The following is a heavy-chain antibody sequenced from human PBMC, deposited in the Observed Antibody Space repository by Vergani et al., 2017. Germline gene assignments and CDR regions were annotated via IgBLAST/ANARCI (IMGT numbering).Heavy chain of an antibody. CDR2: IYYSGST. J-gene: IGHJ4*02. D-gene: IGHD3-10*01. CDR1: GGSISGYY. CDR3: ASSMVRGVKGMG. V-gene: IGHV4-59*01. Sequence: VQLQESGPGLVKPSETLSLTCTVSGGSISGYYWSWIRQPPGKGLEWIGYIYYSGSTNYNPSLKSRVTISVDTSKNQFSLKLSSVTAADTAVYYCASSMVRGVKGMGWGQGTLVTVSS.